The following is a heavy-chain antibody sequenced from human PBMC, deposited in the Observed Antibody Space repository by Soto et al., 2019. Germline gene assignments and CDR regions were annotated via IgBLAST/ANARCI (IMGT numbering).Heavy chain of an antibody. CDR2: IYNSGTT. J-gene: IGHJ4*02. CDR3: AREGRMATFDY. V-gene: IGHV4-59*01. D-gene: IGHD5-12*01. Sequence: SETLSLTCTVSGGSIGSYYWSWIRQPPGKGLEWIGHIYNSGTTNYNPSLKSRVTISVDMSKNQFSLKLNSVTAADTAVYYCAREGRMATFDYWGQGALVTVSS. CDR1: GGSIGSYY.